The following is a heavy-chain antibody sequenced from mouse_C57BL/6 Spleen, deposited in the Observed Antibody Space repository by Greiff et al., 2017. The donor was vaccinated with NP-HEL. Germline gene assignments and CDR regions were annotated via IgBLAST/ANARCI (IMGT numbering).Heavy chain of an antibody. CDR1: GYTFTSYW. CDR3: AREGYYGSSSFAY. CDR2: IDPSDSYT. V-gene: IGHV1-50*01. Sequence: QVQLQQPGAELVKPGASVKLSCKASGYTFTSYWMQWVKQRPGQGLEWIGEIDPSDSYTNYNQKFKGKATLTVDTSSSTAYMQLSSLTSEDSAVYYCAREGYYGSSSFAYWGQGTLVTVSA. D-gene: IGHD1-1*01. J-gene: IGHJ3*01.